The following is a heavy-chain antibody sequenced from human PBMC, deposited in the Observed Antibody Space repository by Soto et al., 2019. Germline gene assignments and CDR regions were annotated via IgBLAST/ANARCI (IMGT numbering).Heavy chain of an antibody. D-gene: IGHD2-8*01. V-gene: IGHV1-58*01. Sequence: ASVKVSCKASGFTFTSSSVQWVRQARGQRLEWIGWIGVGSGNRHYAQKFQERVTITRDMSTNTAYMELSSLRSEDTAVYYCAALGVNFDHWGQGTLVTVSS. CDR3: AALGVNFDH. J-gene: IGHJ4*02. CDR1: GFTFTSSS. CDR2: IGVGSGNR.